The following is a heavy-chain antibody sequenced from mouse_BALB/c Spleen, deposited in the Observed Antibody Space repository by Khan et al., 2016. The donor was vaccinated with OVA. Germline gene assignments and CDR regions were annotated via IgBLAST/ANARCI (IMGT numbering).Heavy chain of an antibody. V-gene: IGHV14-3*02. D-gene: IGHD1-1*01. Sequence: VQLKESGAELVKPGASVKLSCTTSGFNIKDTYIHWVEQRPEQGLVWIGRIDPANGYTKFDPRFRGKATITTDTSSNTAYLQLSSLTSEDTAVYYCARINYYDGSYWGQGTLVTVSA. CDR2: IDPANGYT. CDR3: ARINYYDGSY. CDR1: GFNIKDTY. J-gene: IGHJ3*01.